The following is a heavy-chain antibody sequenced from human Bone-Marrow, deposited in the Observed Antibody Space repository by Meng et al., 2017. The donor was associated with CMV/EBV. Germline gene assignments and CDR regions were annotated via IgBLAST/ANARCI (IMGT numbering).Heavy chain of an antibody. J-gene: IGHJ4*02. Sequence: ASVKVSCKASGYTFAGYHVHWVRQAPGQGLEWMGWSNPKTAATHYAQKFQGRVTMTTDTSISTAYMDLSRLRSDDTAVYFCARLLHVPYYDSSGYYDYWGQGTLVTVYS. CDR2: SNPKTAAT. V-gene: IGHV1-2*02. CDR3: ARLLHVPYYDSSGYYDY. CDR1: GYTFAGYH. D-gene: IGHD3-22*01.